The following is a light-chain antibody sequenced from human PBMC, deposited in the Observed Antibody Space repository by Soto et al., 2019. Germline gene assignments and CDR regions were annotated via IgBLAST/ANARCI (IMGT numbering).Light chain of an antibody. CDR2: DAS. Sequence: QMVQSPSTRSAEVGDRVPITCRASQSISSWLAWYQQKPGKAPKLLIYDASSLESGVPSRFSGSGSGTDFTLTISSLQPEDFAAYYCQQTYSSPQTFGQGTKVDI. V-gene: IGKV1-5*01. J-gene: IGKJ1*01. CDR1: QSISSW. CDR3: QQTYSSPQT.